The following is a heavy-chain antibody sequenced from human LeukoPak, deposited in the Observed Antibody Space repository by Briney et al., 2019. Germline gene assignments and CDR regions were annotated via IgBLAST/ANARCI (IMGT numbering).Heavy chain of an antibody. J-gene: IGHJ6*03. Sequence: GGSLRLSCAASGFTFSSYNMNWVRQAPGRGLEWVSSISRGSTYIYSVDSVKGRFTISRDNAKNSLFLQMNSLRAEDTAVYYCARVQSGQGYYYYYMDVWGKGTTVIVSS. CDR1: GFTFSSYN. V-gene: IGHV3-21*01. CDR3: ARVQSGQGYYYYYMDV. CDR2: ISRGSTYI.